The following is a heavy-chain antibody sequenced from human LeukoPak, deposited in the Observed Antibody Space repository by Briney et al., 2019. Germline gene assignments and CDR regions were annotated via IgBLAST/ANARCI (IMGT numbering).Heavy chain of an antibody. D-gene: IGHD2-2*02. V-gene: IGHV3-30-3*01. Sequence: GGSLRLSCAASGFTFSSYAMHWVRQAPGKGLEWVAVISYDGSNKYYADSAKGRFTISRDNSKNTLYLQMNSLRAEDTAVYYCARDLIVVVPAAIKGDYYYGMDVWGQGTTVTVSS. CDR1: GFTFSSYA. J-gene: IGHJ6*02. CDR2: ISYDGSNK. CDR3: ARDLIVVVPAAIKGDYYYGMDV.